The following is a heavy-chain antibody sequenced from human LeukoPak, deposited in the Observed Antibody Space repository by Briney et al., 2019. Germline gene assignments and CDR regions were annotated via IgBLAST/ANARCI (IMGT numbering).Heavy chain of an antibody. J-gene: IGHJ4*02. Sequence: GGSLRLSCAASGFTFSDHGIHWVRHAPDKGLEWVSIIYYDGKNKYYADSVKGRFTISRDNSKNTLYLQMNSLRAEDTAVYYCARVEGYYDFWSGYFDYWGQGTLVTVSS. CDR2: IYYDGKNK. CDR1: GFTFSDHG. CDR3: ARVEGYYDFWSGYFDY. D-gene: IGHD3-3*01. V-gene: IGHV3-33*01.